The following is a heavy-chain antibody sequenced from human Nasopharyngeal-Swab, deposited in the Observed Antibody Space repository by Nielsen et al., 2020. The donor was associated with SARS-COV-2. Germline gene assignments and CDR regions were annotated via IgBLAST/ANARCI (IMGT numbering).Heavy chain of an antibody. J-gene: IGHJ4*02. Sequence: SETLSLTCTVSGGSISSSSYYWGWIRQPPGKGLEWIGSIYYSGSTYYNPSLKSRVTISVDTSKNQFSLNLTTVTAADTAVYYCARWSTISRFFDFWGQGTQVTVSS. CDR3: ARWSTISRFFDF. V-gene: IGHV4-39*07. CDR2: IYYSGST. D-gene: IGHD1-26*01. CDR1: GGSISSSSYY.